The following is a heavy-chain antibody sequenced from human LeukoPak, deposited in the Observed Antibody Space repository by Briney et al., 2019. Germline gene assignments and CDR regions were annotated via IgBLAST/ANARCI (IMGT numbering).Heavy chain of an antibody. CDR3: ARANPYMEWGSRGNFDY. CDR1: GGSISSSNW. CDR2: IYHSGST. Sequence: PSGTLSLTCAVSGGSISSSNWWSWVRQPPGKGLEWIGEIYHSGSTNYNPSLKSRVTISVDTSKNQFSLKLSSVTAADTAVYYCARANPYMEWGSRGNFDYWGQGTLVTVSS. D-gene: IGHD3-3*01. V-gene: IGHV4-4*02. J-gene: IGHJ4*02.